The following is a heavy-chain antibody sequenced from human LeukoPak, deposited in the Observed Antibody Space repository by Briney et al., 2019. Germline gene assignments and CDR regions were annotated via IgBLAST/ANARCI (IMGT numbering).Heavy chain of an antibody. Sequence: PGGSLRLSCAASGFTFSSYAMHWVRQAPGKGLEWVAVISYDGSNKYYADSVKGRLTISRDNSKNTLYLQMNSLRAEDTAVYYCCGSGSYYFDYWGQGTLVTASS. V-gene: IGHV3-30-3*01. D-gene: IGHD3-10*01. CDR3: CGSGSYYFDY. CDR2: ISYDGSNK. J-gene: IGHJ4*02. CDR1: GFTFSSYA.